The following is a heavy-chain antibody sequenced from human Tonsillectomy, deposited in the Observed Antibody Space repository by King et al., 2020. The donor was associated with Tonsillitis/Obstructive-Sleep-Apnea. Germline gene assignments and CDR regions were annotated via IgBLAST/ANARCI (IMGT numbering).Heavy chain of an antibody. CDR1: GFTFSSYS. D-gene: IGHD2-2*01. V-gene: IGHV3-48*02. Sequence: VQLVESGGGLVQPGGSLRLSCAASGFTFSSYSMNWVRQAPGKGLEWGSYISSSNNTVYYADSVKGRFTISRDNAKNSLYLQMNSLRDEDTAVYYCSRLRYCSRASCYEGFDYWGQGTLVTVSS. CDR3: SRLRYCSRASCYEGFDY. CDR2: ISSSNNTV. J-gene: IGHJ4*02.